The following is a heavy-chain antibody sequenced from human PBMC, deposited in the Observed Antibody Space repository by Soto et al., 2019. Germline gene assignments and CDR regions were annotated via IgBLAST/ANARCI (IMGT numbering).Heavy chain of an antibody. D-gene: IGHD1-1*01. Sequence: EVQLVEYGGGLVQPGGSLRLSCAASGFIFSFYDVNWVRQAPGKGLERISYISSSGTTIYYADSVKGRFTISRDNAKKALYLQMNSLRAEDTAVYYGARKGSDDLDCWGQGTLVTVSS. CDR3: ARKGSDDLDC. CDR1: GFIFSFYD. CDR2: ISSSGTTI. V-gene: IGHV3-48*03. J-gene: IGHJ4*02.